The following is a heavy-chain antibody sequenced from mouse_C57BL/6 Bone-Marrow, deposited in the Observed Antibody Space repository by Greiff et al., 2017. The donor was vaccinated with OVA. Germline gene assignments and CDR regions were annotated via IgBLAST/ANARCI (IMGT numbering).Heavy chain of an antibody. J-gene: IGHJ3*01. CDR2: IYPRSGNP. D-gene: IGHD2-4*01. CDR3: ASSYYDYEGWFAY. Sequence: VQLQQSGAELARPGASVKLSCKASGYTFTSYGISWVKQRTGQGLEWIGEIYPRSGNPYYNEKFKGKATLTADKSSSTASMQLLRLTSEDSAVDVCASSYYDYEGWFAYWGEGTLVTGSA. CDR1: GYTFTSYG. V-gene: IGHV1-81*01.